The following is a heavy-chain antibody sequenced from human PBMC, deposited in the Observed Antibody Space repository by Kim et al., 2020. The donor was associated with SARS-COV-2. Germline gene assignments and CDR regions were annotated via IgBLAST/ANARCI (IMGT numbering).Heavy chain of an antibody. CDR3: AREPPEYWGGDCEKYFQH. V-gene: IGHV3-33*01. CDR2: IWYSGGNK. CDR1: GFTFSGYG. D-gene: IGHD2-21*02. Sequence: GGSLRLSCAASGFTFSGYGLRWVRQAPGKGLEWVAVIWYSGGNKYYADSVKGRFTISRDNSKNTLYLQMNSLRAEDTAVYYCAREPPEYWGGDCEKYFQHWGQGTLVTVSS. J-gene: IGHJ1*01.